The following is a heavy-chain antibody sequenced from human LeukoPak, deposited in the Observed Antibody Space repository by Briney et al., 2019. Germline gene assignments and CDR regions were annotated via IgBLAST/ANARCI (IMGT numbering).Heavy chain of an antibody. CDR1: GFTFSSYG. D-gene: IGHD2-2*01. CDR3: AKVSCSSTSCYALTDNWFDP. J-gene: IGHJ5*02. CDR2: ISYDGSNK. Sequence: GRSLRLSCAASGFTFSSYGMHWVRQAPGKGLEWVAVISYDGSNKYYADSVKGRLTISRDNSKNTLYLQMNSLRAEGTAVYYCAKVSCSSTSCYALTDNWFDPWGQGTLVTVSS. V-gene: IGHV3-30*18.